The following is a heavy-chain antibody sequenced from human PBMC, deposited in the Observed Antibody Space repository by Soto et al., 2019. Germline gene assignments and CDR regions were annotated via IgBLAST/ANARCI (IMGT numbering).Heavy chain of an antibody. V-gene: IGHV3-30*18. Sequence: GGSLRLSCVASGFTFSSYGMHWGRQAPGKGLEWVAVISYDGSNEDSTDSVKGRFTISRDNSRNTLYLQMNSLRAEDTAVYHCVNTFNNYDFSRGYYYYNRMAFWGQGSTVTVSS. D-gene: IGHD3-22*01. CDR1: GFTFSSYG. J-gene: IGHJ6*02. CDR2: ISYDGSNE. CDR3: VNTFNNYDFSRGYYYYNRMAF.